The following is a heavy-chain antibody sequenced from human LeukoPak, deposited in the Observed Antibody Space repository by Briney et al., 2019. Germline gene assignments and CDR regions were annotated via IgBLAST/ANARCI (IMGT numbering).Heavy chain of an antibody. CDR3: AKDGGLGYCSSTSCYTSAEYFQH. D-gene: IGHD2-2*02. CDR1: GFTFSSYW. CDR2: IKSDGSNT. Sequence: QAGGSLRLSCAASGFTFSSYWMHWVRRAPGKGLVWVSRIKSDGSNTTYADSVEGRFTISRDNAKNTLYLQMNSLRAEDTAVYYCAKDGGLGYCSSTSCYTSAEYFQHWGQGTLVTVSS. V-gene: IGHV3-74*01. J-gene: IGHJ1*01.